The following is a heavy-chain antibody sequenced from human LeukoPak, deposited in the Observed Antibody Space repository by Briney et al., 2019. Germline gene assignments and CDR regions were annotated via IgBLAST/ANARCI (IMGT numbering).Heavy chain of an antibody. CDR3: AKWGDYDVLTGYYVPDY. CDR2: ILGSGGST. V-gene: IGHV3-23*01. J-gene: IGHJ4*02. D-gene: IGHD3-9*01. CDR1: GFTFSNYA. Sequence: HPGASLRLSCAASGFTFSNYAMSWARQAPGKGLEWVPAILGSGGSTYYADSVKGRFTVSRDNSKSTLYLQMNSLRAEDTALYYCAKWGDYDVLTGYYVPDYWGQGTLVTVSS.